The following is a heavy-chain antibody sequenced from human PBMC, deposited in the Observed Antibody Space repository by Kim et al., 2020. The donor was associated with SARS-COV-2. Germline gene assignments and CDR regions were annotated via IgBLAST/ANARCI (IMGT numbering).Heavy chain of an antibody. CDR2: IYSGDSNT. V-gene: IGHV3-23*03. CDR3: TKGLHDYGGITFNY. Sequence: GGSLRLSCAASGFTFSSYAMSWVRQAPGKGLEWVSVIYSGDSNTYYTDSVKGRFTISRDNSKNTLYLQMNSLRVEDTAVYYCTKGLHDYGGITFNYWGQGTLVTVSS. CDR1: GFTFSSYA. J-gene: IGHJ4*02. D-gene: IGHD4-17*01.